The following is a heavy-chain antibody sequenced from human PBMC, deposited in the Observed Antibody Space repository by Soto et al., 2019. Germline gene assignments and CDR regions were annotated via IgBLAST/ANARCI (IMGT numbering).Heavy chain of an antibody. CDR3: ARAPYYDFWSGSQPYYYSGMDV. D-gene: IGHD3-3*01. J-gene: IGHJ6*02. V-gene: IGHV4-34*01. CDR1: GGSFSGYY. Sequence: SETLSLTCAVYGGSFSGYYWSWIRQPPGKGLEWIGEINHSGSTNYNPSLKSRVTISVDTSKNQFSLKLSSVTAADTAVYYCARAPYYDFWSGSQPYYYSGMDVWGQGTTVTVSS. CDR2: INHSGST.